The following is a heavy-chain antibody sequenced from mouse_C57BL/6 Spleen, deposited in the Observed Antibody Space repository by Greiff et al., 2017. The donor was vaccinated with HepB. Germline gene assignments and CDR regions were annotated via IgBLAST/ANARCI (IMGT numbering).Heavy chain of an antibody. CDR2: ISSGGSYT. V-gene: IGHV5-6*02. D-gene: IGHD1-1*01. Sequence: DVKLQESGGDLVKPGGSLKLSCAASGFTFSSYGMSWVRQTPDKRLEWVATISSGGSYTYYPDSVKGRFTISRDNAKNTLYLQMSSLKSEDTAMYYCARQGSRTGYFDVWGTGTTVTVSS. CDR3: ARQGSRTGYFDV. CDR1: GFTFSSYG. J-gene: IGHJ1*03.